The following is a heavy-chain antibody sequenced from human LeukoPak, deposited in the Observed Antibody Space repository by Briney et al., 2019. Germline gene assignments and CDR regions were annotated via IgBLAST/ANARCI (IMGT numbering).Heavy chain of an antibody. Sequence: GASVKVSCKASGYTFTGYYMHWLRQAPGQGLEWMGWINPNSGGTNYAQKFQGRVTMTRDTSISTAYMELSRLRSDDTAVYYCARAYYGDYDPIGYYGMDVWGQGTTVTVSS. D-gene: IGHD4-17*01. CDR1: GYTFTGYY. CDR3: ARAYYGDYDPIGYYGMDV. J-gene: IGHJ6*02. CDR2: INPNSGGT. V-gene: IGHV1-2*02.